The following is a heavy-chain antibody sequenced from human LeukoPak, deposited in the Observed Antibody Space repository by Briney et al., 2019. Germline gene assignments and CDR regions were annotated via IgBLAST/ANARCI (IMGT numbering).Heavy chain of an antibody. CDR1: GGSFSGYY. CDR2: IYYSGST. V-gene: IGHV4-34*01. Sequence: SETLSLTCAVYGGSFSGYYWSWIRQPPGKGLEWIGSIYYSGSTYYNPSLKSRVTISVDTSKNQFSLKLSSVTAADTAVYYCARQPRGQLASDYWGQGTLVTVSS. J-gene: IGHJ4*02. D-gene: IGHD6-6*01. CDR3: ARQPRGQLASDY.